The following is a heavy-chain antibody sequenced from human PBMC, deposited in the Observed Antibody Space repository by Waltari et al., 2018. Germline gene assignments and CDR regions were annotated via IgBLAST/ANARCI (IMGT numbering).Heavy chain of an antibody. V-gene: IGHV4-59*08. D-gene: IGHD2-2*01. J-gene: IGHJ5*02. CDR1: GGSISSYY. CDR2: IYYSGST. CDR3: ARHSLCSSTSCSGDWFDP. Sequence: QVQLQESGPGLVKPSETLSLTCTVSGGSISSYYWSWIRQPPGKGLEWIGYIYYSGSTNYNPSLKSRVTISVDTSKNQFSLKLSSVTAADTAVYYCARHSLCSSTSCSGDWFDPWGQGTLVTVSS.